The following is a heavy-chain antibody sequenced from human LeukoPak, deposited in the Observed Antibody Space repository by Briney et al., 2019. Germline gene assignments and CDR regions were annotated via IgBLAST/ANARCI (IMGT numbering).Heavy chain of an antibody. D-gene: IGHD4-17*01. CDR1: GGSFSGYY. J-gene: IGHJ4*02. V-gene: IGHV4-34*01. CDR3: ARRMLRCKFDY. Sequence: PSETLSLTCAVYGGSFSGYYWSWIRQPPGKGLEWIGEINHSGSTNYNPSLKSRVTISVDTSKNQFSLKLSSVTAADTAVYYCARRMLRCKFDYWGQGTLATVSS. CDR2: INHSGST.